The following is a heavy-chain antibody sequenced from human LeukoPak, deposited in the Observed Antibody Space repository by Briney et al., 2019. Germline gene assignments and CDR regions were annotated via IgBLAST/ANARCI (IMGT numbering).Heavy chain of an antibody. CDR2: IYYSGST. V-gene: IGHV4-59*13. Sequence: SETLSLTCTVSGGSISSYYWSWIRQPPGKGLEWIGYIYYSGSTNYNPSLKSRVTISVDTSKNQFSLKLSSATAADTAVYYCARGEYDDAFDIWGQGTMVTVSS. CDR3: ARGEYDDAFDI. J-gene: IGHJ3*02. CDR1: GGSISSYY. D-gene: IGHD2/OR15-2a*01.